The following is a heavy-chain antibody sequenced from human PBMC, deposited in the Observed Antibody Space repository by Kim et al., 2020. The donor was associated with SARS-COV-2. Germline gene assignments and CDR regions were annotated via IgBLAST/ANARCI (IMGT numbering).Heavy chain of an antibody. CDR1: GFTFSSYA. Sequence: GGSLRLSCAASGFTFSSYAMSWVRQAPGKGLEWVSVIYSGGSSTYYADSVKGRFTISRDNSKNTLYLQMNSLRAEDTAVYYCAKEGEGSGSYSFGQRLFGYYYGLDVWGQGTTVTVSS. V-gene: IGHV3-23*03. CDR2: IYSGGSST. CDR3: AKEGEGSGSYSFGQRLFGYYYGLDV. J-gene: IGHJ6*02. D-gene: IGHD3-10*01.